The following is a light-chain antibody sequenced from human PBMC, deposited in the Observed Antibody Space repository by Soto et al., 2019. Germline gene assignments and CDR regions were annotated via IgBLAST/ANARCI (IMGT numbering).Light chain of an antibody. CDR2: DAS. CDR3: KQYDNWFPFT. Sequence: EIVMTQSPATLSVSPGERATLSCRASQSIRRNLAWYQQKPGQAPRLLISDASTRAPGIPDRFSGSGSGTEFTLPISSLQSEDFAVYYCKQYDNWFPFTFGGGTQVEIK. V-gene: IGKV3-15*01. CDR1: QSIRRN. J-gene: IGKJ4*02.